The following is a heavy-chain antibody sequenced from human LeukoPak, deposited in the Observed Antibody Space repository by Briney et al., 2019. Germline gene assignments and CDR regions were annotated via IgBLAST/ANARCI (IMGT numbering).Heavy chain of an antibody. Sequence: GGSLRLSCAASGFTFSSYAMSWVRQAPGKGLEWVSAISGSGGSTYYADSVKGRFTISRDNSKNTLYLQMNSLRAEDTAVYYCARDQGNVEGFDYWGQGTLVTVSS. CDR1: GFTFSSYA. V-gene: IGHV3-23*01. CDR2: ISGSGGST. CDR3: ARDQGNVEGFDY. D-gene: IGHD1-1*01. J-gene: IGHJ4*02.